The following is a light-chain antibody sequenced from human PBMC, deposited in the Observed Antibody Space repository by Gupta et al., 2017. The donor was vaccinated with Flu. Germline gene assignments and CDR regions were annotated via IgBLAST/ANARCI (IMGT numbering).Light chain of an antibody. CDR2: GAS. CDR3: QQAYSFPLT. J-gene: IGKJ4*01. CDR1: QSISDY. Sequence: EIQMTQSPSSVSASIGDRVTITCRASQSISDYVAWYQQKPGEAPKLLIYGASTLHSGVPSRSSGRGTGTDFTLTISSLQPEDLATYYCQQAYSFPLTFGGGTKVDIE. V-gene: IGKV1-12*01.